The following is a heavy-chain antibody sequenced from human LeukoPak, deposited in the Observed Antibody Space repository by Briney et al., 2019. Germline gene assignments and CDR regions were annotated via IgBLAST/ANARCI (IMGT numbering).Heavy chain of an antibody. D-gene: IGHD4-17*01. Sequence: PSETLSLTCTVSGGSISSYYWSWIRQPPGKGVEWIGYIFYSGSTNYNPSLKSRVTISVDTSKNQFSLKLSSVTAADTAVYYCAREAYGDGVDYWGQGTLVTVSS. CDR2: IFYSGST. CDR3: AREAYGDGVDY. CDR1: GGSISSYY. J-gene: IGHJ4*02. V-gene: IGHV4-59*01.